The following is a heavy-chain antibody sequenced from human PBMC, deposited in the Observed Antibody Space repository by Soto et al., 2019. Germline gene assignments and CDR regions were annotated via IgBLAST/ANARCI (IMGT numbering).Heavy chain of an antibody. V-gene: IGHV3-53*01. CDR1: DFTVSGNY. Sequence: EVQLVESGGGLIQPGGSLRLSCAASDFTVSGNYMSWVRRSPGKGLECVSIIYSDGSTYYADSVKGRFTISRDSSKNTXYXXMISLRGEETAVYYCAKGGDYYDSSGYYSVGTFDIWGQGTMVTVSS. CDR3: AKGGDYYDSSGYYSVGTFDI. J-gene: IGHJ3*02. D-gene: IGHD3-22*01. CDR2: IYSDGST.